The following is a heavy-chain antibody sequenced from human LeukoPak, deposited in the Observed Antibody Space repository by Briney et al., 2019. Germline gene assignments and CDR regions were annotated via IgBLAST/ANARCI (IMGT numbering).Heavy chain of an antibody. Sequence: GGSLRLSCAASGFTFSSSPMHWVRQAPGKGLEWVAIISYDGSKKYYADSVKGRFTISRDNSNNTLYLQMNSLRPEDTAMYYCARDNIVGHTTRDYWGEGALVAVSS. V-gene: IGHV3-30-3*01. CDR1: GFTFSSSP. D-gene: IGHD1-26*01. CDR2: ISYDGSKK. J-gene: IGHJ4*02. CDR3: ARDNIVGHTTRDY.